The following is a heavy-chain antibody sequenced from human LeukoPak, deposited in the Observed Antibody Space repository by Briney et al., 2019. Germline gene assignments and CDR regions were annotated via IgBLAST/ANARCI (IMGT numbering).Heavy chain of an antibody. Sequence: SETLSLTCTVSGGSISSSSYYWGWIRQPPGKGLEWIGSIYYSGSTYYNPSLKSRVIISVDTSKNQFSLKLSSVTAADTAVYYCASSGWYSYFDYWGQGTLVTVSS. CDR1: GGSISSSSYY. CDR2: IYYSGST. CDR3: ASSGWYSYFDY. V-gene: IGHV4-39*01. J-gene: IGHJ4*02. D-gene: IGHD6-19*01.